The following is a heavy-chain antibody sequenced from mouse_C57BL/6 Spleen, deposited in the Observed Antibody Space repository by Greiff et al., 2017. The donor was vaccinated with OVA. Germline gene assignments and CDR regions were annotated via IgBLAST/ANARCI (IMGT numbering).Heavy chain of an antibody. Sequence: QVQLQQPGAELVKPGASVKLSCKASGYTFTSYWMHWVKQRPGQGLEWIGMIHPNSGSTNYNEKFKSKATLTVDKSSSTAYMQLSSLTSEDSAVYYCAKDYDGGWFAYWGQGTLVTVSA. CDR3: AKDYDGGWFAY. CDR1: GYTFTSYW. CDR2: IHPNSGST. D-gene: IGHD2-4*01. V-gene: IGHV1-64*01. J-gene: IGHJ3*01.